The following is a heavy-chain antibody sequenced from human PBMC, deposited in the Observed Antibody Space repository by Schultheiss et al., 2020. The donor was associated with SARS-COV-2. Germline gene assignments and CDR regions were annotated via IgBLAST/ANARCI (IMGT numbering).Heavy chain of an antibody. CDR1: GGSISSYY. V-gene: IGHV4-59*01. CDR2: IYYSGST. Sequence: SQTLSLTCTVSGGSISSYYWSWIRQPPGKGLEWIGYIYYSGSTNYNPSLKSRVTISVDTSKNQFSLKLSSVTAADTAVYYCAMYSSSWCFDYWGQGTLVTVSS. J-gene: IGHJ4*02. CDR3: AMYSSSWCFDY. D-gene: IGHD6-13*01.